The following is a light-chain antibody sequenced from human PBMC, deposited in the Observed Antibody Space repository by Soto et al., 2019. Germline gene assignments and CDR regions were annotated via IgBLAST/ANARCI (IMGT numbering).Light chain of an antibody. CDR1: SSDVGGYDY. CDR2: DFS. V-gene: IGLV2-14*01. Sequence: QSALTQPASVSGSPGQSITISCTGSSSDVGGYDYVSWYQQHPGKPPKLMIYDFSNRPSGVSDRFSGSKSGNTASLTISGLQAEDEADYYCSSYTSSSTSGVFGTGTKVTVL. CDR3: SSYTSSSTSGV. J-gene: IGLJ1*01.